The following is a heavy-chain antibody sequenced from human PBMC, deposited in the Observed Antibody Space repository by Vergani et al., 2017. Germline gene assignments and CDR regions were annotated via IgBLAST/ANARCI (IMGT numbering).Heavy chain of an antibody. CDR1: GFTFSSYS. CDR3: ARYCSGGSCYSGAFDI. Sequence: EVQLVESGGGLVKPGGSLRLSCAASGFTFSSYSMNWVRQAPGKGLEWVSSISSSSSYINYADSVKGRFTISRDNAKNSLYLQMNSLRDEDTAVYYCARYCSGGSCYSGAFDIWGQGTMVTVSS. J-gene: IGHJ3*02. V-gene: IGHV3-21*01. CDR2: ISSSSSYI. D-gene: IGHD2-15*01.